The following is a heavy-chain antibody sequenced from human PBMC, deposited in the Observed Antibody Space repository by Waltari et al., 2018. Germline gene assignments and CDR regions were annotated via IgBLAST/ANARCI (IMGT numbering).Heavy chain of an antibody. J-gene: IGHJ5*02. V-gene: IGHV3-30*02. CDR2: IRYDGTKT. CDR1: GFSFGNYG. D-gene: IGHD2-2*01. CDR3: ARDPRYCTRTSCYIGLTWLDP. Sequence: QLQLVESGGGAVQRGGSLRLSCAASGFSFGNYGMHWVRQAPGKGLEWVGFIRYDGTKTDYADSVKGRLTISRDNSKNTLYLQMNSLTPEDTAVYHCARDPRYCTRTSCYIGLTWLDPWGQGTLVSVSS.